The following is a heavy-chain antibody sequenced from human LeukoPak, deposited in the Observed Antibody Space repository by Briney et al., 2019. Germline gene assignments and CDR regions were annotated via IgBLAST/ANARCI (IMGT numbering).Heavy chain of an antibody. V-gene: IGHV4-30-2*01. J-gene: IGHJ3*02. D-gene: IGHD3-22*01. CDR2: IYHSGST. CDR3: ARARFGYDSSGGIDAFDI. Sequence: PSETLSLTCAVSGGSISSGGYSWSWIRQPPGKGLEWIGYIYHSGSTYYNPSLKSRVTISVDRSKNQFSLKLSSVTAADTAVYYCARARFGYDSSGGIDAFDIWGQGTMVTVSS. CDR1: GGSISSGGYS.